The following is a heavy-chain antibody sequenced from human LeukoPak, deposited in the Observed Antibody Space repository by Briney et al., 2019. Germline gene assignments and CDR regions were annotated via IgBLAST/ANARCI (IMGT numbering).Heavy chain of an antibody. J-gene: IGHJ4*02. CDR2: INPNSGDT. V-gene: IGHV1-2*02. D-gene: IGHD1-26*01. CDR3: ARDALDIVGGRDLYFDN. Sequence: ASVKVSCKASGYSFTGYYIHWVRQAPGQRLEWMGWINPNSGDTKYAQKFQGRVTMTRDTSISTAYMEVGSLRSDDAAVYYCARDALDIVGGRDLYFDNWGQGTLVTVSS. CDR1: GYSFTGYY.